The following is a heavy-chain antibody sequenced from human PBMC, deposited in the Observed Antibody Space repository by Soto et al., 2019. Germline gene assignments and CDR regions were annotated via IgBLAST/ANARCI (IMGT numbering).Heavy chain of an antibody. Sequence: SQTLSLTCAISGDSVSNNSAAWNWIRQSPSRGLEWLGRTYYRSKWYNDYAVSVKSRITINPDTSKNQFSLQLNSVTPEDTAVYYCARGPEWGSSPRYYFDYWGQGTLVTVSS. J-gene: IGHJ4*02. CDR3: ARGPEWGSSPRYYFDY. CDR1: GDSVSNNSAA. CDR2: TYYRSKWYN. D-gene: IGHD7-27*01. V-gene: IGHV6-1*01.